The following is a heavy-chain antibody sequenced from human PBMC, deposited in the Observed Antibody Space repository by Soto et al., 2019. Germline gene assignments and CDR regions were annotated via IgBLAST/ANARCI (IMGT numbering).Heavy chain of an antibody. D-gene: IGHD3-16*02. CDR3: AVITFGGVIAPDY. CDR2: FDPEDGET. CDR1: GYTLTELS. V-gene: IGHV1-24*01. Sequence: GASVKVSCKVSGYTLTELSMHWVRQAPGKGLEWVGGFDPEDGETIYAQKFQGRVTMTEDTSTDTAYMELSSLRSEDTAVYYCAVITFGGVIAPDYWGQGTLVTVSS. J-gene: IGHJ4*02.